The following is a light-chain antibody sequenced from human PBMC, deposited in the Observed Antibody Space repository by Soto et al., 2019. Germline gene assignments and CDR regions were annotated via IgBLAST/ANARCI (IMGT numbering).Light chain of an antibody. CDR2: GAS. V-gene: IGKV3-20*01. CDR1: QSVSSSY. Sequence: EAVLTQSPGTLSLSPGERATLSCRASQSVSSSYLAWYQQKPGQAPRLLIYGASSRATGISDRFSGSGSGTDFTLTISRLEPEDFAVYYCQQYDSSLYTFGQGTKLEIK. J-gene: IGKJ2*01. CDR3: QQYDSSLYT.